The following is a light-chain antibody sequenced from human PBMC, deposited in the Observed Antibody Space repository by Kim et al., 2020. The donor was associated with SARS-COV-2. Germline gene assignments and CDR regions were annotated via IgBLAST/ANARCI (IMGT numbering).Light chain of an antibody. Sequence: LSPGERATLSCRASQSVSSYLAWYQQKPGQAPRLLIYDASNRATGIPARFSGSGSGTDFTLTISSLEPEDFAVSYCQQRSNWPGAFGPGTKVDIK. J-gene: IGKJ3*01. CDR2: DAS. V-gene: IGKV3-11*01. CDR3: QQRSNWPGA. CDR1: QSVSSY.